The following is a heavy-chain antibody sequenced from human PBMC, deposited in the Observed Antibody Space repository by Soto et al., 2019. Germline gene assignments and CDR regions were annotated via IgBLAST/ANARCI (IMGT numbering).Heavy chain of an antibody. D-gene: IGHD3-10*01. Sequence: PGGSLRLSCEAFGFTVSTNYMSWVRQTPGKGLEWVSVFYSGGSTFYADSVKGRFTISRDNSRNTLYLQMRSLRAEDTAVYYCARGFPSMTYYGEYYFDYWGQGTLVPVSS. CDR1: GFTVSTNY. V-gene: IGHV3-53*01. CDR2: FYSGGST. J-gene: IGHJ4*02. CDR3: ARGFPSMTYYGEYYFDY.